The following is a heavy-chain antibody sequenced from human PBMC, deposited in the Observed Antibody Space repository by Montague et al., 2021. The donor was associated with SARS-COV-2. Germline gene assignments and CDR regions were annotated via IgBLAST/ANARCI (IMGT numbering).Heavy chain of an antibody. CDR3: ARSFSIFGVVIIPAYFDY. CDR1: GFSLSTSGMC. J-gene: IGHJ4*02. CDR2: XGWDDDK. V-gene: IGHV2-70*01. Sequence: PALVKPTQTLTLTCTFSGFSLSTSGMCVSWIRQPPGKALEWLALXGWDDDKYYSTSLKTRLTISKDTSKNQVVLTMTNMDPVDTATYYCARSFSIFGVVIIPAYFDYWGQGTLVTVSS. D-gene: IGHD3-3*01.